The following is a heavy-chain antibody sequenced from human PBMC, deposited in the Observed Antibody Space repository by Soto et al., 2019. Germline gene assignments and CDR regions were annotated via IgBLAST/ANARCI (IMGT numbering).Heavy chain of an antibody. D-gene: IGHD2-2*02. V-gene: IGHV1-69*06. CDR1: GSRFSNYV. CDR3: AREGRGKKAGYNGLVSLGY. CDR2: IIPIFNST. Sequence: ASVKVSCKVSGSRFSNYVISWVRQAPGHGLEWLGRIIPIFNSTKYAQNFQGRVTITADKSTSTASLELSSLRSDDTAVYYCAREGRGKKAGYNGLVSLGYWGQGTLVTVS. J-gene: IGHJ4*02.